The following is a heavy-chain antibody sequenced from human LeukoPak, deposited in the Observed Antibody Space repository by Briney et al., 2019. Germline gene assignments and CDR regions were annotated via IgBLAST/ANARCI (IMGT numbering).Heavy chain of an antibody. D-gene: IGHD6-13*01. CDR2: ISGSGGTT. CDR3: TKDFPLIAGRSAFDI. V-gene: IGHV3-23*01. J-gene: IGHJ3*02. CDR1: GFTFSSYA. Sequence: GGSLRLSCAASGFTFSSYATSWVRQAPGKGLEWVSVISGSGGTTYYADSVKGRFTISRDNSKNTLFLQMNSLRAADTAVYYCTKDFPLIAGRSAFDIWGQGTMVTVSS.